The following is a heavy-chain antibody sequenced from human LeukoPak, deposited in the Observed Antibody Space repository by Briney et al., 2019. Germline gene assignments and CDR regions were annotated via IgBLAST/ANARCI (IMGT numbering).Heavy chain of an antibody. CDR1: GFTFSSYE. J-gene: IGHJ4*02. CDR2: ISSSGSTK. D-gene: IGHD3-10*01. Sequence: GGSLRLSYAASGFTFSSYEMNWVRQAPGKGLEWVSYISSSGSTKYYADSVKGRITISRDNAKKSMYLQMNSLRAEDTAVYYCARAFGSGSYSFWGQGTLVTVSS. CDR3: ARAFGSGSYSF. V-gene: IGHV3-48*03.